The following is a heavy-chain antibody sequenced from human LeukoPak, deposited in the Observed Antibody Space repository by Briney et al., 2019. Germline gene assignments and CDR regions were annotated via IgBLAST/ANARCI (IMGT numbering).Heavy chain of an antibody. Sequence: GGSLRLSCAASGFTFSSYAMHWVRQAPGKGLEWVAVISYDGSNKYYADSVKGRFTISRDNSKNTLYLQMNSLRAEDTAVYYCATHLVRYCSGGSCDDYWGQGTLVTVSS. CDR1: GFTFSSYA. D-gene: IGHD2-15*01. CDR3: ATHLVRYCSGGSCDDY. V-gene: IGHV3-30*04. CDR2: ISYDGSNK. J-gene: IGHJ4*02.